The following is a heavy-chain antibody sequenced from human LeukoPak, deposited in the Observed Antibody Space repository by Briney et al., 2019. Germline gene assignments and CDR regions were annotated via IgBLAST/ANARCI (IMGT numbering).Heavy chain of an antibody. CDR3: AKDQARPYYFDY. V-gene: IGHV3-23*01. CDR1: GFTFSSYA. Sequence: PGGSLRLSCAASGFTFSSYAMSWVRQAPGKGLEWVSAISGSGGSTYYADSVKGRFTISRDDSKNTLYLQMNSLRAEDTAVYYCAKDQARPYYFDYWGQGTLVTVSS. CDR2: ISGSGGST. J-gene: IGHJ4*02.